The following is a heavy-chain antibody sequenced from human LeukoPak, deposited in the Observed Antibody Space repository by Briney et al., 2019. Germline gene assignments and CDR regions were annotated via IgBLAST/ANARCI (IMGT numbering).Heavy chain of an antibody. Sequence: SVKVSCKASGYTFTSYGISWVRQAPGQGLEWMGRIIPILGIANYAQKFQGRVTITADKSTSTAYMELSSLRSEDTAVYYCARDEAGSSWFDPWGQGTLVTVSS. CDR1: GYTFTSYG. CDR3: ARDEAGSSWFDP. J-gene: IGHJ5*02. V-gene: IGHV1-69*04. D-gene: IGHD6-13*01. CDR2: IIPILGIA.